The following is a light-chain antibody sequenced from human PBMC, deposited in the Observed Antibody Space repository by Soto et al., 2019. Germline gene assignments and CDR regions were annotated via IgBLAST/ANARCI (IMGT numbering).Light chain of an antibody. CDR2: EVS. CDR1: SSDVGGYNY. J-gene: IGLJ1*01. CDR3: SSYAGSNNFEIPYV. V-gene: IGLV2-8*01. Sequence: QSALTQPPSASGSPGQSVTISCTGTSSDVGGYNYVSWYQQHPGKAPKLMIYEVSKRPSGVPDRFSGSKSGNTASLTVSGLQAEDEADYYCSSYAGSNNFEIPYVFGTGTKLTVL.